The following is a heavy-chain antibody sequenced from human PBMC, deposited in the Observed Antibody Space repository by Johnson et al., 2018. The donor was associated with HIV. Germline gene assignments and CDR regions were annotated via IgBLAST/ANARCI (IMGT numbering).Heavy chain of an antibody. Sequence: MHLVESGGGVVQPGRSLRLSCVASGFTFSSYGMHWVRQAPGKGLEWVAIVSYDGSKKYYPDSVKGRFTISRDNSKNTLYLQMDSLRAEDTAVYYCAKIRTSGTGDAFDIWGQGTMVTVSS. CDR3: AKIRTSGTGDAFDI. CDR1: GFTFSSYG. D-gene: IGHD1-14*01. CDR2: VSYDGSKK. J-gene: IGHJ3*02. V-gene: IGHV3-30*18.